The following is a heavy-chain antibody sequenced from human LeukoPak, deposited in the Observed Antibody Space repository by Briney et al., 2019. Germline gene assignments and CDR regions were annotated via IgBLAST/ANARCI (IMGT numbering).Heavy chain of an antibody. CDR2: ISSSGSTI. Sequence: GGSLRLSCAASGFTFSSYDMNWVRQAPGKGLEWVSYISSSGSTIYYADSVKGRFTISRDNAKNSLYLQMNSLRAEDTAVYYCAREGVVVPAAHDYYYYYYMDVWGKGTTVTVSS. CDR1: GFTFSSYD. J-gene: IGHJ6*03. CDR3: AREGVVVPAAHDYYYYYYMDV. D-gene: IGHD2-2*01. V-gene: IGHV3-48*03.